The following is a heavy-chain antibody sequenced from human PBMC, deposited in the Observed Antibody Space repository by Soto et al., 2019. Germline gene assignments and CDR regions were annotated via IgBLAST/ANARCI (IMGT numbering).Heavy chain of an antibody. Sequence: QVQLVQSGAEVQKPGASVKVSCKASGYIFTSHYIHWVRQAPGQGLQWMGLINPSGAKTSYAEKFQGKVTLTRDTPTSTVYLELNSLRYEDTAVYYCARGSRNTWYAVDCCGQGTLVTVSS. CDR1: GYIFTSHY. CDR3: ARGSRNTWYAVDC. V-gene: IGHV1-46*01. D-gene: IGHD6-13*01. CDR2: INPSGAKT. J-gene: IGHJ4*02.